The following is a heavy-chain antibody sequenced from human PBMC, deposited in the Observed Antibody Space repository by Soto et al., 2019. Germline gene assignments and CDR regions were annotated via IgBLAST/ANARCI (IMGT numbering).Heavy chain of an antibody. CDR1: GSSIRSYY. V-gene: IGHV4-59*08. CDR3: ARGSTGYSSSWYRY. Sequence: SATLSLTCTVSGSSIRSYYWCWIEQPPGKGLEWIGYIYNSGSTNYNPSLKSRVTISVDTSKNQFSLNLSSVTAADTAVYYCARGSTGYSSSWYRYWGQGTLVTVS. D-gene: IGHD6-13*01. J-gene: IGHJ4*02. CDR2: IYNSGST.